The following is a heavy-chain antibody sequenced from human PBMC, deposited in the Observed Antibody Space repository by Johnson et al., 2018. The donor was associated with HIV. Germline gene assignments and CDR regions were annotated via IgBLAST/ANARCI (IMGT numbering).Heavy chain of an antibody. J-gene: IGHJ3*02. V-gene: IGHV3-30*19. CDR3: ARDRPIAPFDI. D-gene: IGHD3-22*01. CDR2: ISYDGSNK. Sequence: QVQLVESGGGVVQPGRSLRLSCAASGFTFSSYGMHWVRQAPGKGLEWVAVISYDGSNKYYADSVTGRFTISRDNSKNTLYLQMNSLRAEDTAVYYCARDRPIAPFDIWGQGTMVTVSS. CDR1: GFTFSSYG.